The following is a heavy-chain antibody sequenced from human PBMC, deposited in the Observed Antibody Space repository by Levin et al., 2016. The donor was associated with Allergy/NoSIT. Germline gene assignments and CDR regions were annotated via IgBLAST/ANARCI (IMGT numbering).Heavy chain of an antibody. V-gene: IGHV3-23*01. Sequence: GESLKISCAASGFRFTRYAMNWVRQAPGKGLEWVSEIDGSGGTTFYADSVKGRFTISRDNSKNTVYLRMTRLRAEDTAIYYCAKEGGVVNPRFYMDVWGKGTTVTVSS. CDR1: GFRFTRYA. J-gene: IGHJ6*04. D-gene: IGHD3-3*01. CDR3: AKEGGVVNPRFYMDV. CDR2: IDGSGGTT.